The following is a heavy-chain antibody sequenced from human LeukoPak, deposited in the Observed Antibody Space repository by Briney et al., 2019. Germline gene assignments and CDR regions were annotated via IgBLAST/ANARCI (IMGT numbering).Heavy chain of an antibody. V-gene: IGHV3-21*01. CDR3: ARENITGTVEYMDV. J-gene: IGHJ6*03. D-gene: IGHD1-20*01. Sequence: GGSLRLSCAASGFTFSGYSMNWVRQAPGKGLEWVSSISSSSSYIYYADSVKGRFTISRDNAKNSLYLQMNSLRAEDTAVYYCARENITGTVEYMDVWGKGTTVTVSS. CDR1: GFTFSGYS. CDR2: ISSSSSYI.